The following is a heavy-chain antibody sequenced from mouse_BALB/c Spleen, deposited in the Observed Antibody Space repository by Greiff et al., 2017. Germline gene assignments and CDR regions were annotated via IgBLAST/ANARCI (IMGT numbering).Heavy chain of an antibody. J-gene: IGHJ4*01. CDR1: GYTFTDYW. D-gene: IGHD2-14*01. CDR3: ARGGRYVDHYYAMDY. CDR2: IDTSDSYT. V-gene: IGHV1-69*01. Sequence: QVQLKQPGAELVMPGASVKMSCKASGYTFTDYWMHWVKQRPGQGLEWIGAIDTSDSYTSYNQKFKGKATLTVDESSSTAYMQLSSLTSEDSAVYYCARGGRYVDHYYAMDYWGQGTSVTVSS.